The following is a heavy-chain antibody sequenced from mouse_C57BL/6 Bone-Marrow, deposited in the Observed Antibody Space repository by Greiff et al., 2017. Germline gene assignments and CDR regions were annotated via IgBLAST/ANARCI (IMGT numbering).Heavy chain of an antibody. D-gene: IGHD1-1*01. CDR2: IDPENGDT. Sequence: VQLQQSGAELVRPGASVKLSCTASGFNIKDDYMHWVKQRPEQGLEWIGWIDPENGDTEYASKFQGKATITADTSSNTAYLQLSSLTSEDTAVYYWTTWGGNSLGYAMDYWGQGTSVTVSS. J-gene: IGHJ4*01. CDR1: GFNIKDDY. V-gene: IGHV14-4*01. CDR3: TTWGGNSLGYAMDY.